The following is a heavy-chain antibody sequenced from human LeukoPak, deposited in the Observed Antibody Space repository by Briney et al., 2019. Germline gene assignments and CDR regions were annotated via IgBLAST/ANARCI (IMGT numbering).Heavy chain of an antibody. CDR2: MKEDGSEI. V-gene: IGHV3-7*01. CDR3: VRGGATGGRFEN. J-gene: IGHJ4*02. CDR1: GFDFNVQT. D-gene: IGHD1-26*01. Sequence: GGSLRLSCAASGFDFNVQTMSWVRQAPGKGLAWVTRMKEDGSEIYYVDSVKGRFTISRDNPKNSLYLQMNNLRAEDTAVYYCVRGGATGGRFENWGQEILVTVSS.